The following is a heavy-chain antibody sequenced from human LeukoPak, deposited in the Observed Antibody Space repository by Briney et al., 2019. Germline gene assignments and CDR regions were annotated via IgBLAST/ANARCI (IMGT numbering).Heavy chain of an antibody. D-gene: IGHD3-3*01. J-gene: IGHJ6*03. Sequence: PSETLSLTCAVYGGSFSGYYWSWIRQPPGKGLEWIGEINHSGSTNYNPSLKSRVTISVDTSKNQFSLKLSSVTAADTAVYYCARGVRRYDFWSAYQAYYYYYMDVWGKRTTVTVSS. V-gene: IGHV4-34*01. CDR2: INHSGST. CDR1: GGSFSGYY. CDR3: ARGVRRYDFWSAYQAYYYYYMDV.